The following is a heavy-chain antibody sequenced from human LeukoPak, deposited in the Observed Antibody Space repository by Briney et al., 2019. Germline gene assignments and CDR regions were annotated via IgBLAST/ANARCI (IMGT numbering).Heavy chain of an antibody. V-gene: IGHV4-39*07. Sequence: SETLSLTCTVSGGSISSSSYYWGWIRQPPGKGLEWIGSIYYSGSTYYNPSLKSRVTISVDTSKNQFSLKLSSVTTADAAVYYCAREPLEYCNWNDDAFDIWGQGTMVTVSS. CDR3: AREPLEYCNWNDDAFDI. CDR1: GGSISSSSYY. CDR2: IYYSGST. D-gene: IGHD1-1*01. J-gene: IGHJ3*02.